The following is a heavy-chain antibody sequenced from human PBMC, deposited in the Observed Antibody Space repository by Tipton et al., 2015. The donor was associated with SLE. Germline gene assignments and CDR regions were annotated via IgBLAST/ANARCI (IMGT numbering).Heavy chain of an antibody. V-gene: IGHV1-18*01. CDR2: ISTYNDYT. CDR1: GYTFTSYG. Sequence: QLVQSGAEVKKPGASVMVSCEASGYTFTSYGISWLRQAPGQGLEWLGWISTYNDYTNYAPKFQGRVTMTTDTSRSTVYLDLRNLRSDDSAVYYCARDCGPCGGDGYSADAFHIWGQGTRVPVSS. D-gene: IGHD2-21*01. J-gene: IGHJ3*02. CDR3: ARDCGPCGGDGYSADAFHI.